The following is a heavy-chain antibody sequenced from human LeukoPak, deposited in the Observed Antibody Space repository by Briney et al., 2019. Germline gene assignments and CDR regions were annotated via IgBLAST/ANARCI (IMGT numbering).Heavy chain of an antibody. J-gene: IGHJ4*02. CDR3: ASPSRWTRDY. Sequence: PGGSLRLSCAVSGFTFSSYWMSWVRQAPGKGLEWVAIMNQDGSDKYYVDSAKGRFTISRDNAKNSVYLQMNSLRAEDTAVYYCASPSRWTRDYWGQGTLVTVSS. V-gene: IGHV3-7*01. D-gene: IGHD3/OR15-3a*01. CDR1: GFTFSSYW. CDR2: MNQDGSDK.